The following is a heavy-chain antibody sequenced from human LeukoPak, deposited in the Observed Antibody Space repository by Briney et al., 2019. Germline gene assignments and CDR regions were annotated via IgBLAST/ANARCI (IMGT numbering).Heavy chain of an antibody. D-gene: IGHD5-24*01. CDR3: ARRGGYNHIDY. J-gene: IGHJ4*02. CDR2: IYYSGST. CDR1: GGSISSCSYY. V-gene: IGHV4-39*01. Sequence: SETLSLTCTVSGGSISSCSYYWGWLRQAPGQGREWIGSIYYSGSTYYNPSLKSRVTISVDTSKNQFTLKLSSVTASDKAVYYCARRGGYNHIDYWGQGTLVTVSS.